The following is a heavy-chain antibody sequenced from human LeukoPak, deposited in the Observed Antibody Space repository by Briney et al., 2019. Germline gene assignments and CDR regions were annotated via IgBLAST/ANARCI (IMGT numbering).Heavy chain of an antibody. Sequence: GGSLRLSCAASGFTFSDYYVSWIRQAPGKGLEWMSYISPSGSSANYADSMKGRFTISRDNAKNSLYLEVNSLTAEDTAVYYCAAAAPGHYYFDYWGQGTLVSVSS. CDR1: GFTFSDYY. CDR3: AAAAPGHYYFDY. CDR2: ISPSGSSA. J-gene: IGHJ4*02. D-gene: IGHD6-6*01. V-gene: IGHV3-11*03.